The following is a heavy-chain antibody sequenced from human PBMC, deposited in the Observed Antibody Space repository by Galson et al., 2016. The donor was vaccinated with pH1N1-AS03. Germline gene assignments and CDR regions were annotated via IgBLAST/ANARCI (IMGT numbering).Heavy chain of an antibody. D-gene: IGHD5-18*01. Sequence: CAASGFTVSTYDMHWVRQSAGGGLEWVSLIAAVGTTEYAGSVKGRFTIFRDNVKNSLYLQMNSLRAEDTALYYCAVWGYISNTHGLDVWGKGTTVTVSS. CDR1: GFTVSTYD. V-gene: IGHV3-13*01. J-gene: IGHJ6*04. CDR2: IAAVGTT. CDR3: AVWGYISNTHGLDV.